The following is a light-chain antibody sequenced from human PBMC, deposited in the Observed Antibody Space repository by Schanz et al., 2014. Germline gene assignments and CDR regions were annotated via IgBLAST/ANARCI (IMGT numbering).Light chain of an antibody. CDR3: AAWDGSLIGYV. CDR1: TSNIGSNY. CDR2: SNN. V-gene: IGLV1-47*02. J-gene: IGLJ1*01. Sequence: QSVLTQPPSASATPGQRVTISCSGSTSNIGSNYVYWYQQLPGTAPKLLIYSNNQRPSGVPDRFSGSKSGTSASLAISGLQSDDEADYYCAAWDGSLIGYVFGTGTKVTVL.